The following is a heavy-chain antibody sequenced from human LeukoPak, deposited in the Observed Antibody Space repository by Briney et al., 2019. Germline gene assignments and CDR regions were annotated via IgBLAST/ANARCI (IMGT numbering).Heavy chain of an antibody. CDR3: VRGHFGFDI. V-gene: IGHV4-59*01. CDR2: IYYSGST. Sequence: SETLSLTCSVSGDSISSYYWSWIRQPPGKGLEWIAYIYYSGSTNYNPSLKSRVTISVDTPKNQFSLELSSVTAADTAVYYCVRGHFGFDIWGQGTMVTVSS. J-gene: IGHJ3*02. D-gene: IGHD3-3*01. CDR1: GDSISSYY.